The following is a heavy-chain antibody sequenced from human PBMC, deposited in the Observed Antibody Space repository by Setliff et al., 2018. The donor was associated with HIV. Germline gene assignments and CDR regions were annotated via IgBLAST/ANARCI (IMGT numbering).Heavy chain of an antibody. CDR3: AREPYYDILTGYLDY. D-gene: IGHD3-9*01. CDR1: GFNFGDLA. Sequence: GGSLRLSCAASGFNFGDLAMTWVRQAPGKGLQWVSGISWKGDRRFYADSVKGRFTISRDNAKNSLYLQMNSLRDEDTALYYCAREPYYDILTGYLDYWGQGALVTVSS. J-gene: IGHJ4*02. CDR2: ISWKGDRR. V-gene: IGHV3-20*04.